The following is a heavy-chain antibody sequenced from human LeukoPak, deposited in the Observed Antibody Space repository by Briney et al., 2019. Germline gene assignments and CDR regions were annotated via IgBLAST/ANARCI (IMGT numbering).Heavy chain of an antibody. CDR2: INPNSGGT. J-gene: IGHJ4*02. Sequence: GASVKVSCKASGYTFTGYYMHWVRQAPGQGLEWMGWINPNSGGTNYAQKFQGRVTMTRDTSISTAYMELSRLRSDDTAVYYCATDTYDSSGYAIDYWGQGTLVTVSS. V-gene: IGHV1-2*02. CDR3: ATDTYDSSGYAIDY. CDR1: GYTFTGYY. D-gene: IGHD3-22*01.